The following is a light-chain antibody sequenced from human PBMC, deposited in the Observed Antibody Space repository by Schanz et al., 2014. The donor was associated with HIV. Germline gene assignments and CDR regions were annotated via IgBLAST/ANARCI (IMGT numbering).Light chain of an antibody. Sequence: QSVLTQPPSVSGAPGQRVTISCTGSSSNIGAGYDVHWCQQLPGITPKVLINGNNNRPSGVPARFTGPKIGTSASLAITGLQAEDEDDYYCASYTDSATVVFGTATKLTVL. CDR2: GNN. CDR1: SSNIGAGYD. V-gene: IGLV1-40*01. J-gene: IGLJ1*01. CDR3: ASYTDSATVV.